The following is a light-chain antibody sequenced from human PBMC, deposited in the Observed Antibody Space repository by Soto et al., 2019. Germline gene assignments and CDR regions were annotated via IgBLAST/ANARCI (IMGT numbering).Light chain of an antibody. J-gene: IGKJ1*01. Sequence: VQMTQSPSSLSASVVYIFTITFRSTQGISNYLAWFHQKPAKPPNSLIYGSSTLQSGVPSSFSGSGSATEFTLTTSSLQPADFATYYCLQHNSYPSTFGQGTKVDIK. V-gene: IGKV1-16*01. CDR3: LQHNSYPST. CDR1: QGISNY. CDR2: GSS.